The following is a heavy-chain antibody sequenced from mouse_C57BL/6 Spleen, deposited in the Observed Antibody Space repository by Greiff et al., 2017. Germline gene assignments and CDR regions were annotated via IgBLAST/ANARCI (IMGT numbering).Heavy chain of an antibody. D-gene: IGHD3-3*01. CDR3: AFSGGTGAWFAY. V-gene: IGHV1-64*01. CDR2: IHPNSGST. Sequence: VQLQQSGAELVKPGASVKLSCKASGYTFTSYWMHWVKQRPGQGLEWIGMIHPNSGSTNYNEKFKSKATLTVDKSSSTAYMQLSSLTSEDSAVYYCAFSGGTGAWFAYWGQGTLVTVSA. J-gene: IGHJ3*01. CDR1: GYTFTSYW.